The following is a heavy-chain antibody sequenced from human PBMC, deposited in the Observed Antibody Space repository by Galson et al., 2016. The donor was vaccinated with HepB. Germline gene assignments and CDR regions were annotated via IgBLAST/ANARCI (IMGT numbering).Heavy chain of an antibody. CDR1: GFSFSSYG. CDR3: AKDRFYSFSLDY. V-gene: IGHV3-30*18. CDR2: ISYDGNDK. J-gene: IGHJ4*02. D-gene: IGHD4-11*01. Sequence: SLRLSCAASGFSFSSYGMHWVRQAPGKGLEWVALISYDGNDKYYEDSVKGRFTISRDNSKNTLILQMNSLRAEDTAVYYCAKDRFYSFSLDYWGQGTLVTVSS.